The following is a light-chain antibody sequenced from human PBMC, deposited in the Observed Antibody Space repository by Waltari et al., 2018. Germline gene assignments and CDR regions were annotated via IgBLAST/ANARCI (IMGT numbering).Light chain of an antibody. CDR2: DVS. CDR1: QSVGTD. CDR3: QQYKKWPPLT. J-gene: IGKJ4*01. V-gene: IGKV3-15*01. Sequence: EIVMTQSPVTLSGSPGERVTLFCRASQSVGTDLAWYQHKPGQAPRLLIYDVSTRATAIPDRFIGGGSATEFTLTISSLQSEDFAVYYCQQYKKWPPLTFGGGTKVDIK.